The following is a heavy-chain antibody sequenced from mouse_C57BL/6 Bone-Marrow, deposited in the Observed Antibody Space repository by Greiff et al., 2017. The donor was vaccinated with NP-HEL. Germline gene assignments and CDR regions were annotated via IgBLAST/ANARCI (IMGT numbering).Heavy chain of an antibody. CDR1: GYTFTSYW. CDR3: ARDSSGGSTDY. V-gene: IGHV1-69*01. D-gene: IGHD3-2*02. Sequence: VKLQQPGAELVMPGASVKLSCKASGYTFTSYWMHWVKQRPGQGLEWIGEIDPSDSYTNYNQKFKGKSTLTVDKSSSTAYMQLSSLTSEDSAVYYCARDSSGGSTDYWGQGTTLTVSS. CDR2: IDPSDSYT. J-gene: IGHJ2*01.